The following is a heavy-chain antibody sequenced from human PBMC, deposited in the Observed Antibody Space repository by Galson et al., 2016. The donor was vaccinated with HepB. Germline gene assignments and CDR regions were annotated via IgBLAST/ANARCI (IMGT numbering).Heavy chain of an antibody. Sequence: SLRLSCAASGFTFSDYYMSWIRQAPGKGLEWVSYISAGGSNINFADSVKGRSTISRDNAKNSLFLQMNSLSPEDTAVYYCVRGEGTSYANYYGLDVRGKGTTVTVYS. CDR1: GFTFSDYY. CDR2: ISAGGSNI. D-gene: IGHD1-7*01. CDR3: VRGEGTSYANYYGLDV. V-gene: IGHV3-11*01. J-gene: IGHJ6*04.